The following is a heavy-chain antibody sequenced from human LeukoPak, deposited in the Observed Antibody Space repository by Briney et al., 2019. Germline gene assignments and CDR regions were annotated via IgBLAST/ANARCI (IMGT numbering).Heavy chain of an antibody. Sequence: SETLSLTCTVSGGSISSSSYYWGWIRQPPGKGLEWIGSIYSSGSTYYNPSLKSRVTISVDTPKNQFSLKLSSVTAADTAVYYCARIVGAPNWFDPWGQGTLVTVSS. V-gene: IGHV4-39*07. CDR1: GGSISSSSYY. D-gene: IGHD1-26*01. CDR2: IYSSGST. J-gene: IGHJ5*02. CDR3: ARIVGAPNWFDP.